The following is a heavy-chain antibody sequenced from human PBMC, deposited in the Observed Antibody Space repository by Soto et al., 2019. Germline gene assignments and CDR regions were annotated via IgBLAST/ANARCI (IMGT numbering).Heavy chain of an antibody. J-gene: IGHJ4*02. CDR3: ARDTGGGYSYGPSYFDY. CDR1: GGSISSYY. D-gene: IGHD5-18*01. V-gene: IGHV4-59*01. CDR2: IYYSGST. Sequence: SETLSLTCTVSGGSISSYYWSWIRQPPGKGLEWIGYIYYSGSTNYNPSLKGRVTISVDTSKNQFSLKLSSVTAADTAVYYCARDTGGGYSYGPSYFDYWGQGTLVTVSS.